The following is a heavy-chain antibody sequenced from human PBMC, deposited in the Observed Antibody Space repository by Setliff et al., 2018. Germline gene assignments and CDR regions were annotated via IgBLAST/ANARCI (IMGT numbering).Heavy chain of an antibody. CDR2: IWDDGGNK. J-gene: IGHJ5*02. Sequence: GGSLRLSCGASGFTFSTYRMHWVRQAPGKGLEWVAVIWDDGGNKYHADSVKGRFTISRDNSKNTLYLQMNNLRAEDTAVYYCAKRFDPWGRGTLVTVSS. CDR1: GFTFSTYR. CDR3: AKRFDP. V-gene: IGHV3-33*06.